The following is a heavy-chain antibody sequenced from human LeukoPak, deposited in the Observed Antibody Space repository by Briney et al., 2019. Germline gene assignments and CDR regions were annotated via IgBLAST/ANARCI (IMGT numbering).Heavy chain of an antibody. V-gene: IGHV4-34*01. CDR3: ASLYCSGGSCYSY. J-gene: IGHJ4*02. CDR1: GGSFSSYY. Sequence: SETLSLTCAVYGGSFSSYYWSWIRQPPGKGLEWIGEINHSGSTNYNPSLKSRVTISVDTSKNQFSLKLSSVTAADTAVYYCASLYCSGGSCYSYWGQGTLVTVSS. CDR2: INHSGST. D-gene: IGHD2-15*01.